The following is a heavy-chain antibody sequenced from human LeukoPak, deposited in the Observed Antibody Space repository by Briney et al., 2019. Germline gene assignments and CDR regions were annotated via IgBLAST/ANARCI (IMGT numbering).Heavy chain of an antibody. Sequence: PGGSLRLSCVVSGIAYSSYAMNWVRQAPGKGLEWVSAFSGNGGSTYYADSVRGRFTISRDNSKNTLFLQMNSLRAEDTAVYYCAVALHDTGIYNYGMDVWGQGTTVTVSS. CDR3: AVALHDTGIYNYGMDV. J-gene: IGHJ6*02. V-gene: IGHV3-23*01. CDR1: GIAYSSYA. CDR2: FSGNGGST. D-gene: IGHD5-18*01.